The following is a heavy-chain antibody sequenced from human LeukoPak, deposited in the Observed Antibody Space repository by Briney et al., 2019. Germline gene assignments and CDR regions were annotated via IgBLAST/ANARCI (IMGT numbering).Heavy chain of an antibody. J-gene: IGHJ4*02. CDR2: ISSSSSYI. D-gene: IGHD6-13*01. CDR1: GFTFSSYS. V-gene: IGHV3-21*01. Sequence: PGGSLRLSCAASGFTFSSYSMNWVRQAPGKGLEWVSSISSSSSYIYYADSVKGRFTISRDNAKNSLYLQMNSLRAEDTAVYYCARASSSSWSNYFDYWGQGTLVTVSS. CDR3: ARASSSSWSNYFDY.